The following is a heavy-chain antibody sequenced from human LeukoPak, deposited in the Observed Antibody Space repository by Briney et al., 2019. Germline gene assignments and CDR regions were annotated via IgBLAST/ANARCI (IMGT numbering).Heavy chain of an antibody. D-gene: IGHD6-13*01. V-gene: IGHV3-48*03. CDR3: ARDMRKSGSSWYSLFDY. J-gene: IGHJ4*02. Sequence: SGGSLRLSCAASGFTFSSYEMNWVRQAPGKGLEWVSYISSSGSTIYYADYVKGRFTISRDNAKNSLYLQMNSLRAEDTAVYYCARDMRKSGSSWYSLFDYWGQGTLVTVSS. CDR2: ISSSGSTI. CDR1: GFTFSSYE.